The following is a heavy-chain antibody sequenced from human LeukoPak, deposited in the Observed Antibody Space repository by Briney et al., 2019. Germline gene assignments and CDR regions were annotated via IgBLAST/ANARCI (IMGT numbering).Heavy chain of an antibody. V-gene: IGHV1-8*03. CDR2: MNPNSGNT. CDR3: ARVGELLWFGESLYYFDY. D-gene: IGHD3-10*01. CDR1: GYTLTSYD. Sequence: ASVKVSCKASGYTLTSYDINWVRQATGQGLEWMGWMNPNSGNTGYAQKFQGRVTITRNTSISTAYMELSSLRSEDTAVYYCARVGELLWFGESLYYFDYWGQGTLVTVSS. J-gene: IGHJ4*02.